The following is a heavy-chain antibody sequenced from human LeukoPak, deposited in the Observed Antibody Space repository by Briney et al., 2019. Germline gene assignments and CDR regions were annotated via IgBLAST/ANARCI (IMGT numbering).Heavy chain of an antibody. V-gene: IGHV1-69*04. J-gene: IGHJ4*02. Sequence: SVKVSCKASGGSFRNKVVSWVRQAPGQGLEWMGRIIPILGTTDYAQKFQGRVTTTADKATNTAYMEVRDLRSDDTGVYYCARSGGSSWYTSLYYWGQGTLVTVSS. D-gene: IGHD6-13*01. CDR1: GGSFRNKV. CDR2: IIPILGTT. CDR3: ARSGGSSWYTSLYY.